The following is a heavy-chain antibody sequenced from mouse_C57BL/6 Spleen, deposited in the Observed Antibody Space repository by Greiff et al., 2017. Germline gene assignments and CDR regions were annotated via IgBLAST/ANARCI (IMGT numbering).Heavy chain of an antibody. D-gene: IGHD2-3*01. CDR2: IDPEDGET. CDR1: GFNIKDYY. J-gene: IGHJ1*03. Sequence: EVQLQQSGAELVKPGASVKLSCTASGFNIKDYYMHWVKQRTEQGLGWIGRIDPEDGETKYAPKFQGKATITADPSSNTAYLQLSSLTSEDTAVDSLARGDGYYWYVDVWGTGTTVTVSS. V-gene: IGHV14-2*01. CDR3: ARGDGYYWYVDV.